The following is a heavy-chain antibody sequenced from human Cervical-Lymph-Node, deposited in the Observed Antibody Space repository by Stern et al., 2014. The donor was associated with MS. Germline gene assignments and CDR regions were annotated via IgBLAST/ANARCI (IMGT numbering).Heavy chain of an antibody. V-gene: IGHV7-4-1*02. J-gene: IGHJ4*02. CDR1: GYTFTRYS. CDR2: INTQTGDS. D-gene: IGHD6-13*01. CDR3: AVVGTESFDS. Sequence: VQLVESGSELKKPGASAQVSCKASGYTFTRYSMIWVRQAPGQGLEWMGWINTQTGDSAYAQGFTGRFVFSLDTSVSTSFLQISSLKAEDTAVYYCAVVGTESFDSWGQGTLVTVSS.